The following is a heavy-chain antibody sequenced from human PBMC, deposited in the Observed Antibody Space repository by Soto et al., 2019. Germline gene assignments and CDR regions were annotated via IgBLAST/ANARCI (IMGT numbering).Heavy chain of an antibody. CDR3: TTHAPEDMIRK. CDR1: GFTFSTYA. V-gene: IGHV3-23*01. Sequence: GGSLRLSCAASGFTFSTYAMSWVRQAPGKGLEWVSSMSGSGGSTYYSDSVKGRFTISRDNSKNALYLQMNNLRAEDTAVYYCTTHAPEDMIRKWGPGTLVTVSS. J-gene: IGHJ4*02. D-gene: IGHD2-15*01. CDR2: MSGSGGST.